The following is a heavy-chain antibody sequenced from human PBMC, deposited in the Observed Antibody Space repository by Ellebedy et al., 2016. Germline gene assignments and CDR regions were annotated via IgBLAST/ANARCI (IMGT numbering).Heavy chain of an antibody. V-gene: IGHV3-21*01. Sequence: GESLKISXAASGFTFSVAGMTWVRQAPGKGLEWVATIVFSGTATYSSDSVKGRFIISRDNAKNSLFLQMNSLRVEDTAVYYCARDGSEWSRDYWGQGTLVTVSS. CDR3: ARDGSEWSRDY. D-gene: IGHD3-3*01. J-gene: IGHJ4*02. CDR2: IVFSGTAT. CDR1: GFTFSVAG.